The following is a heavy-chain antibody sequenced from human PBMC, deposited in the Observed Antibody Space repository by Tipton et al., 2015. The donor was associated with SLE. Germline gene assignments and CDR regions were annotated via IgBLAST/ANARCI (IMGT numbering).Heavy chain of an antibody. CDR2: INHSGST. Sequence: LRLSCAVYGGSFSGYYWSWIRQPPGKGLEWIGEINHSGSTNYNPSLKSRVTISVDTSKNQFSLKLSSATAADTAVYYCAKGGNSDAFDIWGQGTMVTVSS. D-gene: IGHD4-23*01. J-gene: IGHJ3*02. V-gene: IGHV4-34*01. CDR1: GGSFSGYY. CDR3: AKGGNSDAFDI.